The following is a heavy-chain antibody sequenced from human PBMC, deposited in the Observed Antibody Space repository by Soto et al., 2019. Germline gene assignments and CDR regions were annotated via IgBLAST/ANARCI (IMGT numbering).Heavy chain of an antibody. D-gene: IGHD6-19*01. CDR2: ISYDGSNK. Sequence: QVQLVESGGGVVQPGRSLRLSCAASGFTFSSYGMHWVRQAPGKGLEWVAVISYDGSNKYYADSVKGRFTISRDNSKNTLYLQMNSLSAEDTAVYYCARDKSEQQWLVQEYFQHWGQGTLVTVSS. J-gene: IGHJ1*01. CDR3: ARDKSEQQWLVQEYFQH. CDR1: GFTFSSYG. V-gene: IGHV3-30*03.